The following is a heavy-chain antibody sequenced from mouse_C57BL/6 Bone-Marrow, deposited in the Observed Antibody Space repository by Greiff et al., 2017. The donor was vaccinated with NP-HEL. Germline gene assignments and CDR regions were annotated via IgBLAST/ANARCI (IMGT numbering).Heavy chain of an antibody. CDR3: ARSSSFPYWYFDV. CDR1: GYTFTSYG. D-gene: IGHD1-1*01. V-gene: IGHV1-81*01. Sequence: QVQLKQSGAELARPGASVKLSCKASGYTFTSYGISWVKQRTGQGLEWIGEIYPRSGNTYYNEKFKGKATLTADKSSSTAYMELRSLTSEDSAVYFCARSSSFPYWYFDVWGTGTTVTVSS. CDR2: IYPRSGNT. J-gene: IGHJ1*03.